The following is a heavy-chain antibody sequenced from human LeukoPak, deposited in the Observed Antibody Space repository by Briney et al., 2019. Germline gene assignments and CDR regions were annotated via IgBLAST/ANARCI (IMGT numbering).Heavy chain of an antibody. CDR1: GYTFISYG. CDR3: AREYGSGSYSVSFDC. CDR2: ISAYNGNT. V-gene: IGHV1-18*01. J-gene: IGHJ6*04. D-gene: IGHD3-10*01. Sequence: ASVKVSCKASGYTFISYGISWVRQAPGQGLEWMGWISAYNGNTNYAQKLQGRVTMTTDTSTSTAYMELRSLRSDDTAVYYCAREYGSGSYSVSFDCWGKGTTVTVSS.